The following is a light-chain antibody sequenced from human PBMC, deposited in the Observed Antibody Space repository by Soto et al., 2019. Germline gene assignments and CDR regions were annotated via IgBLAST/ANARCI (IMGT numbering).Light chain of an antibody. J-gene: IGKJ2*01. Sequence: DVVMTQSPLSLPVTLGQPASISCKSSQSLVYSDGITYLHRFQQRPGQSQRRLIYQVSNRDSRVPDRFSGSESGTDFTLKISRVEAEDVGLYYCIRSQHWYTFGQATKLQI. CDR2: QVS. CDR3: IRSQHWYT. CDR1: QSLVYSDGITY. V-gene: IGKV2-30*01.